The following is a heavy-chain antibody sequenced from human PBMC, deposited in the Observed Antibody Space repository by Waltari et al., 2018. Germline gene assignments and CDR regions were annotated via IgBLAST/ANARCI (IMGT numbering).Heavy chain of an antibody. V-gene: IGHV1-2*02. CDR3: ARDTAMVNFDY. CDR1: GYTFTGYY. Sequence: QVQLVQSGAEVKKPGASVKVSCKASGYTFTGYYMHWVRQAPGQGLEWMGWINPNSGGTNDAQKFQGRGTMTRETSISTAYMELSRLRSDDTAVYYCARDTAMVNFDYWGQGTLVTVSS. D-gene: IGHD5-18*01. CDR2: INPNSGGT. J-gene: IGHJ4*02.